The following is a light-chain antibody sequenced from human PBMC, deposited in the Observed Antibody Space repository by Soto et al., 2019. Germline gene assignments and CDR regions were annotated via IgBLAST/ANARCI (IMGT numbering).Light chain of an antibody. CDR3: QQYLNSPRT. V-gene: IGKV3-20*01. CDR2: DAS. CDR1: QRVASD. J-gene: IGKJ1*01. Sequence: VLTQSPGTLSLSPGEGATLSCRASQRVASDLAWYLQKPGQPPRLLIYDASIRATGIPDRISGSGSERDFTLTMSRLEPEEAAVYYCQQYLNSPRTFGQGTKLEIK.